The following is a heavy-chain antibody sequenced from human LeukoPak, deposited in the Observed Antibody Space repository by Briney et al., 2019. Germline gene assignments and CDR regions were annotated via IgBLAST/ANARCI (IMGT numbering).Heavy chain of an antibody. Sequence: ASVKVSCKASGHTFTSYAMHWVRQAPGQRLEWMGWINAGNGNTKYSQKFQGRVTITRDTSASTAYMELSSLRSEDTAVYYCARDLIAVAGTYWYYYGMDVWGQGTTVTVSS. CDR2: INAGNGNT. CDR1: GHTFTSYA. J-gene: IGHJ6*02. CDR3: ARDLIAVAGTYWYYYGMDV. V-gene: IGHV1-3*01. D-gene: IGHD6-19*01.